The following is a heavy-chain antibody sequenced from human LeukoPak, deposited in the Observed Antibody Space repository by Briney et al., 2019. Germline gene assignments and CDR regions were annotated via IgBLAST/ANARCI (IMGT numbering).Heavy chain of an antibody. Sequence: SETLSLTCTVSGGSISSGSYYWSWIRQPAGKGLEWIGRIYTSGSTNYNPSLKSRVTISVDTSKNQFSLKLSSVTAADTAVYYCARGDYYYYMDVWGKGTTVTVSS. CDR1: GGSISSGSYY. CDR3: ARGDYYYYMDV. V-gene: IGHV4-61*02. J-gene: IGHJ6*03. CDR2: IYTSGST.